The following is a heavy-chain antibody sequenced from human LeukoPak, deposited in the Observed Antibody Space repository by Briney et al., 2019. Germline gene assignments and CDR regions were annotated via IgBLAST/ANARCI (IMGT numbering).Heavy chain of an antibody. CDR3: AKGLVIRYYYYGMDV. D-gene: IGHD3-9*01. CDR2: ISWNSGSI. J-gene: IGHJ6*02. Sequence: PGGSLRLSCAASGFTFDDYAMHWVRQAPGKALGWVSGISWNSGSIGYADSVKGRFTISRDNAKNSLYLQMNSLRAEDTALHYCAKGLVIRYYYYGMDVWGQGTTVTVSS. CDR1: GFTFDDYA. V-gene: IGHV3-9*01.